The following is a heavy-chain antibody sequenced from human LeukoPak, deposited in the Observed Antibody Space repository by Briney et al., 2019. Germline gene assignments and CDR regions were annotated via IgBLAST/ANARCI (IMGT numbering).Heavy chain of an antibody. Sequence: QRGGSLRLSCAASGFTFTNYAMSWVRQAPGKGLEWVSAISGSGASTYYADSVKGRFTISRDSSKSTLYLQMNSLRAEDTAVYYCAKDLGYYYDSSGYSLFDYWGQGTLVTVSS. D-gene: IGHD3-22*01. J-gene: IGHJ4*02. CDR3: AKDLGYYYDSSGYSLFDY. CDR1: GFTFTNYA. V-gene: IGHV3-23*01. CDR2: ISGSGAST.